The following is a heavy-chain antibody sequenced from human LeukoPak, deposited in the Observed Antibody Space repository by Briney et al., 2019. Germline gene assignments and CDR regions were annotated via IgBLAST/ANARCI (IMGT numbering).Heavy chain of an antibody. Sequence: GGSLRLSCAASGFTFSSYAMSWVRQAPGKELDWVSAISGSGGSTYYADSVKGRFTISRDNSKNTLYLQMNSLRAEDTAVYYCAKDPRYGDYGGYWGQGTLVTVSS. CDR1: GFTFSSYA. D-gene: IGHD4-17*01. CDR3: AKDPRYGDYGGY. J-gene: IGHJ4*02. CDR2: ISGSGGST. V-gene: IGHV3-23*01.